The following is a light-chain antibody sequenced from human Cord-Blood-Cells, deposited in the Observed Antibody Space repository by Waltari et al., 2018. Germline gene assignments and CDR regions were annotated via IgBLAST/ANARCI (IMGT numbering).Light chain of an antibody. CDR3: CSYAGSYNWV. J-gene: IGLJ3*02. CDR2: DVS. CDR1: SSDVGGYNY. Sequence: QSALTQPRSVSGSPGQSVTISCTGTSSDVGGYNYVSWYQQHPGKATKLMIYDVSKRPSGVPDRFSGSSSGTTASLTISGLQAEDEADYYCCSYAGSYNWVFGGGTKLTVL. V-gene: IGLV2-11*01.